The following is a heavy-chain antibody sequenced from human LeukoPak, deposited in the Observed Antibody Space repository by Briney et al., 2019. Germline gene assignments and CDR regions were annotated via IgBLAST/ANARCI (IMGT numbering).Heavy chain of an antibody. J-gene: IGHJ5*02. CDR3: ARALYYYDTPFDP. D-gene: IGHD3-22*01. Sequence: GGSLRLSCAASGFTFRSYSMNWVRQAPGKGLEWVSSISSSSSYIYYADSVKGRFTISRDNAKNSLYLQMNSLRAEDTAVYYCARALYYYDTPFDPWGQGTLVTVSS. CDR1: GFTFRSYS. V-gene: IGHV3-21*01. CDR2: ISSSSSYI.